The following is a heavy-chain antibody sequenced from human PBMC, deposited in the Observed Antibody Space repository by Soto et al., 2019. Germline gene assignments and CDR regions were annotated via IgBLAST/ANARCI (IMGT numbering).Heavy chain of an antibody. CDR3: AKEVSYCSGGSFYQTFDY. CDR1: GFTFSSYG. J-gene: IGHJ4*02. Sequence: QVQLVESGGGVVQPGRSLRLSCAASGFTFSSYGMHWVRQAPGKGLEWVAVISYDGSNKYYADSVKGRFTISRDNSKNKLYLQMNSLRSEDTAVYYCAKEVSYCSGGSFYQTFDYWGQGTLVTVSS. V-gene: IGHV3-30*18. D-gene: IGHD2-15*01. CDR2: ISYDGSNK.